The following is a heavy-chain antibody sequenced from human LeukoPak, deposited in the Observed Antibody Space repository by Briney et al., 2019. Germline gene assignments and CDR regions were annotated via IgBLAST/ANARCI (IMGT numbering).Heavy chain of an antibody. CDR3: ARDPPTTVTTTGFDY. V-gene: IGHV3-21*01. CDR1: GFTFSSYS. Sequence: GGSLRLSCAASGFTFSSYSMNWVRQAPGKGLEWVSSISSSSSYIYYADSVKGRFTISRDNAKNSLYLQMSSLRAEDTAVYYCARDPPTTVTTTGFDYWGQGTLVTVSS. CDR2: ISSSSSYI. J-gene: IGHJ4*02. D-gene: IGHD4-11*01.